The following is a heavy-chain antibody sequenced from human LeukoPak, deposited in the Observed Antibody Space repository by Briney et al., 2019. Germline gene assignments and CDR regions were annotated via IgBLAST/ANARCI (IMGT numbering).Heavy chain of an antibody. CDR3: AKDYGITRTGGAWLDP. J-gene: IGHJ5*02. Sequence: AGGSLRLSCVASGFAFSRYGMHWVRQAPGKGLEWVAFIRYDGSNKNHADSVKGRFTISRDNSKNMLYLQMNSLRPDDTSVYYCAKDYGITRTGGAWLDPWGQGTLVTVSS. D-gene: IGHD1-20*01. V-gene: IGHV3-30*02. CDR1: GFAFSRYG. CDR2: IRYDGSNK.